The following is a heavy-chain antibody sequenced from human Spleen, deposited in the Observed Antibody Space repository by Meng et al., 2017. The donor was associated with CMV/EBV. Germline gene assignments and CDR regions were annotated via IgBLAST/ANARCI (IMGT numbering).Heavy chain of an antibody. J-gene: IGHJ4*02. CDR1: GFTFSSYA. CDR3: ARDRGDY. V-gene: IGHV3-30-3*01. CDR2: ISYDGSNK. Sequence: QGRLVESGGGVVQPGRSLRLSCAASGFTFSSYAMHWVRQAPGKGLEWEAVISYDGSNKYYADSVKGRFTISRDNSKNTLYLQMNSLRAEDTAVYYCARDRGDYWGQGTLVTVSS.